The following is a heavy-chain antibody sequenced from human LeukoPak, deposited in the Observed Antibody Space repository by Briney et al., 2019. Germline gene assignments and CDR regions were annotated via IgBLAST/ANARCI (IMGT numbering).Heavy chain of an antibody. CDR3: AREDGSSWIDY. CDR1: GYSFTGYY. V-gene: IGHV1-2*02. D-gene: IGHD6-13*01. CDR2: INPNSGGA. J-gene: IGHJ4*02. Sequence: ASVKVSCKASGYSFTGYYMHWVRQAPGQGLEWMGWINPNSGGANYAQKFQGRVTMTRDTSTSTVYMELSGLRSEDTAVYYCAREDGSSWIDYWGQGTLVTVSS.